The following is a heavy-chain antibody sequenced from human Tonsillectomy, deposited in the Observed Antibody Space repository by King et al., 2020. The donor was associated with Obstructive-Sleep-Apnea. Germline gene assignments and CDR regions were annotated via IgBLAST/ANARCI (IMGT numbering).Heavy chain of an antibody. CDR3: ALVPYITGWSGWFDP. V-gene: IGHV4-39*07. CDR2: IYYSGST. CDR1: GGSISSSSYY. D-gene: IGHD6-19*01. J-gene: IGHJ5*02. Sequence: QLQESGPGLVKPSETLSLTCTVSGGSISSSSYYWGWIRQPPGKGLEWIGSIYYSGSTNYNPSLKSRGTISLDTSKNQFSLNLSSVTAADTAVYYCALVPYITGWSGWFDPWGQGTLVTVSS.